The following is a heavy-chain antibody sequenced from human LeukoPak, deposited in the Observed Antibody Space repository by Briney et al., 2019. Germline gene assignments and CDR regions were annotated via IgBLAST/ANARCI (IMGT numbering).Heavy chain of an antibody. J-gene: IGHJ4*02. CDR3: ARGGGSYYFDI. Sequence: PGGSLRLSCAASGFTFGTYSMNWVRQAPGKGLQWVSYITRSSGTIHYADSVTGRFIISRDNAKNSVYLQMNSLRAEDTAVYYCARGGGSYYFDIWGQGTLVTVSS. CDR1: GFTFGTYS. D-gene: IGHD1-26*01. V-gene: IGHV3-48*04. CDR2: ITRSSGTI.